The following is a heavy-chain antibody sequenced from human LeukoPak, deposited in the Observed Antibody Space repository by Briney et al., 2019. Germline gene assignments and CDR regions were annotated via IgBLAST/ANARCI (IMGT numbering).Heavy chain of an antibody. D-gene: IGHD6-13*01. CDR3: ARGIAAAGYLDY. Sequence: GGSLRLSCAASGFTFSSYSVNWVRQAPGKGLEWVSSISSSSSYIYYADSVKGRFTISRDNAKNSLYLQMNSLRAEDTAVYYCARGIAAAGYLDYWGQGTLVTVSS. CDR1: GFTFSSYS. V-gene: IGHV3-21*01. J-gene: IGHJ4*02. CDR2: ISSSSSYI.